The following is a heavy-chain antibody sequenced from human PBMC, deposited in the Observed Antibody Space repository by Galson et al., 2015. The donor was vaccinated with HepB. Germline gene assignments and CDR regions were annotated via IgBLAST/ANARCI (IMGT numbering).Heavy chain of an antibody. CDR1: EYSFTNYW. V-gene: IGHV5-51*01. J-gene: IGHJ3*02. CDR3: ARGYCSDGHCSLLYVDGFDI. Sequence: QSGAEVKKPGESLKISCKGSEYSFTNYWIAWVRQMPGKGLELMGIIYPGDSDTRYSPSFQGQVTISADKSISTTYLQWSSLRASDTAMYYCARGYCSDGHCSLLYVDGFDIWGQGTMVTVSS. D-gene: IGHD2-15*01. CDR2: IYPGDSDT.